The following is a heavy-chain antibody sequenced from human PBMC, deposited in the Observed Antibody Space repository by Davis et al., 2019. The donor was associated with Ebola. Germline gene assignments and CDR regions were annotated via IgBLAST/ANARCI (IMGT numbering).Heavy chain of an antibody. D-gene: IGHD6-19*01. J-gene: IGHJ4*02. CDR3: AKVRVGSGWYFDY. CDR1: GYTFTTYD. Sequence: ASVKVSCKTSGYTFTTYDINWVRQATGQGLEWVGWMNPNNGIAGYAQKFQGRVSMTTDTSTSTAYMELRSLRSDDTAVYYCAKVRVGSGWYFDYWGQGTLVTVSS. CDR2: MNPNNGIA. V-gene: IGHV1-8*01.